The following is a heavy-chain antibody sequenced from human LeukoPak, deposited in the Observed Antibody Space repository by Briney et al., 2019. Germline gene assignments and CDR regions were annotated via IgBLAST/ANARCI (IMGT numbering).Heavy chain of an antibody. Sequence: GGSLRLSCAASVFTFNNYAMSWVRQAPGKGLEWVSAISGSGGATYFADSVKGRFTISRDNSKNTLYLQMHSLSAEDTAVYYCAKALGSIVVTASDYWGQGTLVTVSS. CDR1: VFTFNNYA. J-gene: IGHJ4*02. V-gene: IGHV3-23*01. D-gene: IGHD5-12*01. CDR2: ISGSGGAT. CDR3: AKALGSIVVTASDY.